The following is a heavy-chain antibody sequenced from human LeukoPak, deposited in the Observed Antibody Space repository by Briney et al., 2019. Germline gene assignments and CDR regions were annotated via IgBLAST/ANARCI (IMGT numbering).Heavy chain of an antibody. V-gene: IGHV4-34*01. CDR2: INHSGST. CDR3: ARGSWGNLTTYYFDY. D-gene: IGHD1-1*01. Sequence: SETLSLTCAVYGGSFSGYYWSWIRQPPGKGLEWIGEINHSGSTNYNPSLESRVTISVDTSKNQFSLKLSSVTAADTAVYYCARGSWGNLTTYYFDYWGQGTLVTVSS. CDR1: GGSFSGYY. J-gene: IGHJ4*02.